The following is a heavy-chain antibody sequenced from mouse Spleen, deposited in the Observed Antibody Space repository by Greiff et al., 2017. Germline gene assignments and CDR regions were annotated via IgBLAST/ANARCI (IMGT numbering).Heavy chain of an antibody. CDR3: ASEGDFYYFDY. D-gene: IGHD2-13*01. CDR2: ISYDGSN. J-gene: IGHJ2*01. Sequence: EVKLQESGPGLVKPSQSLSLTCSVTGYSITSGYYWNWIRQFPGNKLEWMGYISYDGSNNYNPSLKNRISITRDTSKNQFFLKLNSVTTEDTATYYCASEGDFYYFDYWGQGTTLTVSS. V-gene: IGHV3-6*01. CDR1: GYSITSGYY.